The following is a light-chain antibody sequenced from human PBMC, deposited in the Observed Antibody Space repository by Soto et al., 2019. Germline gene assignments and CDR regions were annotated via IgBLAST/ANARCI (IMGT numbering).Light chain of an antibody. CDR1: RGLVYSDGNTY. CDR3: LQDTHWPPT. CDR2: KVS. V-gene: IGKV2-30*01. Sequence: GRTRPPLHLPVTSAQAAPMPGGAGRGLVYSDGNTYLNWFQQRPGQSPRRLIYKVSNRDSGVPDRFSGSGSGTDFTLNISRLEAEDVGVYYCLQDTHWPPTFGQGTKVDIK. J-gene: IGKJ1*01.